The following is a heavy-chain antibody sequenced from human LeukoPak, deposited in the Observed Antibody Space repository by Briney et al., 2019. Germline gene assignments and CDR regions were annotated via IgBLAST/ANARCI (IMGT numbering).Heavy chain of an antibody. J-gene: IGHJ4*02. CDR1: GFTLSSYA. CDR3: ANSGTRGY. CDR2: ISGSGSST. Sequence: PGGSLRLSCAPSGFTLSSYAMSGVRQAPGKGLEWVSAISGSGSSTYYADSVKGRFTISRDNSKNTLYLQMNSLRAEDTAVYYCANSGTRGYWGQGTLVTVSS. V-gene: IGHV3-23*01. D-gene: IGHD1-1*01.